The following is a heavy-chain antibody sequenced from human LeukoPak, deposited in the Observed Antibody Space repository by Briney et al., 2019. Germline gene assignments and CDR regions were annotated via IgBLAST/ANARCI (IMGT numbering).Heavy chain of an antibody. V-gene: IGHV3-7*01. J-gene: IGHJ5*02. CDR1: GFTFSSYW. Sequence: GGSLRLSCAASGFTFSSYWMSWVRQAPGKGLEWVANIKQDGSEKYYVDSVKGRFTISRDNAKNSLYLQMNSLRAEDTAVYYCARGVVDSSGWYRSWFDPWGQGTLVTVSS. CDR2: IKQDGSEK. D-gene: IGHD6-19*01. CDR3: ARGVVDSSGWYRSWFDP.